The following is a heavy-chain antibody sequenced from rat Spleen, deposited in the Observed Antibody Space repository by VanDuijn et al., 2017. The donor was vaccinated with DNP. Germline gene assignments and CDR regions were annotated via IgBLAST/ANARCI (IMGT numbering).Heavy chain of an antibody. V-gene: IGHV4-2*01. CDR3: ARTYYL. D-gene: IGHD1-9*01. CDR1: GFNFNDYW. J-gene: IGHJ4*01. CDR2: INKDSRTI. Sequence: EVKLVESGGGLVQPGRSLKLSCEASGFNFNDYWMGWVRQAPGKGLEWIGEINKDSRTIKYAPSLKDKFTVSRDNAQNTLYLQMNKMGSEDTAIYYCARTYYLWGQGTSVTVSS.